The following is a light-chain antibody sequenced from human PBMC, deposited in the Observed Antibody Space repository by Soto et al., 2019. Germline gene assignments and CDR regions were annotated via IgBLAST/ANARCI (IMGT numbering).Light chain of an antibody. Sequence: DIQMTQSPSTLSGSVGDRVTITCRASQTISSWLAWYQQKPGKAPKLLIYKASTLKSGVPSRFSGSGSGTEFTLTISSLQPDDFATYYCQHYNSYSEAFXQGPKVDI. J-gene: IGKJ1*01. V-gene: IGKV1-5*03. CDR1: QTISSW. CDR2: KAS. CDR3: QHYNSYSEA.